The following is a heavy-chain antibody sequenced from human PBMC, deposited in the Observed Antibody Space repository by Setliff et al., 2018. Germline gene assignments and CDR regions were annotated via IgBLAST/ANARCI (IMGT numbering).Heavy chain of an antibody. J-gene: IGHJ1*01. D-gene: IGHD1-26*01. CDR2: VYSNVGT. CDR3: ASRNSDGGPEYFQH. CDR1: GGSINNYY. V-gene: IGHV4-4*07. Sequence: PSETLSLTCTVSGGSINNYYWSWIRQPAGKGLEWIGRVYSNVGTNFNPSLKSRVTMSVDASKNQISLKLMSMTAADTAVYYCASRNSDGGPEYFQHWGQGALVTVSS.